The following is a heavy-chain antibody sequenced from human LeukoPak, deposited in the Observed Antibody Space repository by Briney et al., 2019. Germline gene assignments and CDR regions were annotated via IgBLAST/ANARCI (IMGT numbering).Heavy chain of an antibody. CDR3: AEDFYRRTIPAALSLDS. V-gene: IGHV3-23*01. J-gene: IGHJ5*01. Sequence: GRSLRLSCAASGFTFDNYAMAWVRQAPGKGLDWVSSITETSGSTGYADPVKGRFTISRDNSKSTLYLQMNSLGGADTAFYYCAEDFYRRTIPAALSLDSWGRGALATVSS. D-gene: IGHD6-13*01. CDR1: GFTFDNYA. CDR2: ITETSGST.